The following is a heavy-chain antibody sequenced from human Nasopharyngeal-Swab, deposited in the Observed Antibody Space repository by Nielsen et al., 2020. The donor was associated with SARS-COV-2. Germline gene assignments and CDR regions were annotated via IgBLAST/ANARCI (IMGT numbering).Heavy chain of an antibody. V-gene: IGHV3-30-3*01. Sequence: GGSLRLSCAASGFTFSTYPMHWVRQAPGKGLEWVTVVSADGDKKYYADSVKGRFTISRDNSNNTLYLQMNSLRPEGTAFYYCAKARTLISSGWYFDYWGQGTLVTVSS. CDR2: VSADGDKK. CDR1: GFTFSTYP. D-gene: IGHD6-19*01. J-gene: IGHJ4*02. CDR3: AKARTLISSGWYFDY.